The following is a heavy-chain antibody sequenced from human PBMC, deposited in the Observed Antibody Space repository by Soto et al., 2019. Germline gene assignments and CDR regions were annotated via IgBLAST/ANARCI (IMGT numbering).Heavy chain of an antibody. Sequence: QVQLVESGGGVVQPGRSLRLSCAASGFTFSSYGMHWVRQAPGKGLEWGAVIWYDGSNKYYADSVKGRFTISRDNSKNTLYLQMNSLRAEDTAVYYCAREIRCSSTSCSFDAFDIWGQGTMVTVSS. J-gene: IGHJ3*02. D-gene: IGHD2-2*01. V-gene: IGHV3-33*01. CDR3: AREIRCSSTSCSFDAFDI. CDR2: IWYDGSNK. CDR1: GFTFSSYG.